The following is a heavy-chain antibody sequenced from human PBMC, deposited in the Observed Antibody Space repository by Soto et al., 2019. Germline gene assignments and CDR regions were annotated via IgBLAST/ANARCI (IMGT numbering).Heavy chain of an antibody. V-gene: IGHV3-53*01. CDR2: HYSGGST. J-gene: IGHJ5*02. CDR1: GFSVSSNY. D-gene: IGHD1-26*01. Sequence: GGSLRLSCAISGFSVSSNYLSWVRQAPGKGLEWVSVHYSGGSTYYADSVQGRFTISRDKSNNTLYLQMRRVRAEDTAVYFCARHRHPRGTVGATSPLDPWGQGTQVTVS. CDR3: ARHRHPRGTVGATSPLDP.